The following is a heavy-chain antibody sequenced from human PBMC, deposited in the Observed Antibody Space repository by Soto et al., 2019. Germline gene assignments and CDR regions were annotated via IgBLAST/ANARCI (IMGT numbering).Heavy chain of an antibody. V-gene: IGHV3-30*18. D-gene: IGHD4-17*01. J-gene: IGHJ4*02. CDR1: GFIFSGYG. CDR2: ISFDGNYK. Sequence: QVQLVESVGGVVQPGRSLRLSCAASGFIFSGYGMHWVRQAPGKGLEWVAVISFDGNYKYYADSVKGRFTISRNNSKNTLYLQMNSLRVEDTAVYYCAKNKQRHGDYVYYFDYWGQGTLVTVSS. CDR3: AKNKQRHGDYVYYFDY.